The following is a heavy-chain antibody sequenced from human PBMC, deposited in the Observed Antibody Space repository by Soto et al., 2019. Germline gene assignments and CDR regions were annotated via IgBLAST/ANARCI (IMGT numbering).Heavy chain of an antibody. CDR1: GFTFSNAW. V-gene: IGHV3-15*07. CDR3: TRDTFDFWSGPSFFSF. D-gene: IGHD3-3*01. CDR2: IKSKTDGGTT. Sequence: GGSLRLSCAASGFTFSNAWMNWVRQAPGKGLEWVGRIKSKTDGGTTDYAAPVKGRFTISRDDSKNTLYLQMNSLKTEDTAVYRCTRDTFDFWSGPSFFSFWGQGTLVTVSS. J-gene: IGHJ4*02.